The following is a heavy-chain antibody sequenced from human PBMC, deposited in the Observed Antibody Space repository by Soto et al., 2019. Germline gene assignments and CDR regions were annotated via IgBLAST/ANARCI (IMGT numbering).Heavy chain of an antibody. CDR2: ISSSSSYI. CDR3: ARDATGYSSSWYRDY. D-gene: IGHD6-13*01. V-gene: IGHV3-21*03. CDR1: GFTFSSYS. J-gene: IGHJ4*02. Sequence: PGGSLRLSCAASGFTFSSYSMNWVRRAPGKGLEWVSSISSSSSYIYYADSVKGRFTISRDNAKNSLYLQMNSLRAEDTAVYYCARDATGYSSSWYRDYWGQGTLVTVSS.